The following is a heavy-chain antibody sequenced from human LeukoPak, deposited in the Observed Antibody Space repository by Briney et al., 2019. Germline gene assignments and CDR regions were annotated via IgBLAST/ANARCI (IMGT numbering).Heavy chain of an antibody. CDR2: IDTSGST. CDR1: DASVSSYS. V-gene: IGHV4-4*07. Sequence: SETLSLTCTVSDASVSSYSWSWIRQPAGKGLEWVGRIDTSGSTNYNPSLKSRVTIGMDTSKNQFSLKLRSVTVADTAVYYCAMVTSRWGFDYFDYWGQGALVAVSS. CDR3: AMVTSRWGFDYFDY. J-gene: IGHJ4*02. D-gene: IGHD2-2*01.